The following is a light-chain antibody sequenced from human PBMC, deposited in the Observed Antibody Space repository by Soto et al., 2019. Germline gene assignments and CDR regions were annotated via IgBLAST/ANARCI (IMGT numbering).Light chain of an antibody. Sequence: DIQMTQSPSTLSASVGDRVTITCRASQSISSWLAWYQQKSGTAPKLLIYKASSLESGVPSRFSGSGSGTEFTLTISSLQPDDFAAYYCQQYNSYPYTFGQGTKLEIK. J-gene: IGKJ2*01. CDR2: KAS. V-gene: IGKV1-5*03. CDR3: QQYNSYPYT. CDR1: QSISSW.